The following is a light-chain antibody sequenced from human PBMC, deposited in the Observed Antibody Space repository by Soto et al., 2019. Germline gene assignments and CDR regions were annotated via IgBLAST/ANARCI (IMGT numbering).Light chain of an antibody. J-gene: IGKJ3*01. Sequence: ENLLTQSPGTLSLSPGERATLSCTASQTVTSSCLAWYQRKPGQAPRLLIHATSTRATDIPDRFSGSGSGTDFTLTISRLQPEDFAIYYCQQCGGSPLFSFGPGTKVDIK. V-gene: IGKV3-20*01. CDR2: ATS. CDR1: QTVTSSC. CDR3: QQCGGSPLFS.